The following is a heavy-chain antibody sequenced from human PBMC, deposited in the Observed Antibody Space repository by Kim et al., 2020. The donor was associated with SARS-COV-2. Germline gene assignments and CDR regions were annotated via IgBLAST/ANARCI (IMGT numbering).Heavy chain of an antibody. D-gene: IGHD6-19*01. J-gene: IGHJ6*02. CDR3: ARAISSGWRLYYYYGLDV. CDR2: INHFGST. CDR1: GGPFTNYY. Sequence: SETLSLICAVSGGPFTNYYWNWIRQSPGKGLEWIGEINHFGSTNYNPSLESRVAISLDTSKKHFSLTLTSVTAADTAIYFCARAISSGWRLYYYYGLDVWGQGTTVTVSS. V-gene: IGHV4-34*01.